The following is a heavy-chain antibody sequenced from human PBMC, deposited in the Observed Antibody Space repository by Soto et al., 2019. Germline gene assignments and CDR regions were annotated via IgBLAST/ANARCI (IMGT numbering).Heavy chain of an antibody. CDR1: GGSISSYY. J-gene: IGHJ4*02. V-gene: IGHV4-59*01. CDR2: IYYSGST. D-gene: IGHD4-17*01. CDR3: ARVAYYGDYAEGYFDY. Sequence: PSETLSLTCTVSGGSISSYYWSWIRQPPGKGLEWIGYIYYSGSTNYNPSLKSRVTISVDTSKNQFSLKLSSVTAADTAVYYCARVAYYGDYAEGYFDYWGQGTLVTVSS.